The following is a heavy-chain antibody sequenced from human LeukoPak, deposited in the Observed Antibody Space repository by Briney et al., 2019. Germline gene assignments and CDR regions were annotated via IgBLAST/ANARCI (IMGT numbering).Heavy chain of an antibody. Sequence: SETLYLTCAVYGGSFSGHYWSWIRQPPGKGLEWIGEINHSGSTNYNPSLASRVTISVDTSKNHFSLKLSSVTAADTAVYYCASGQYYDLWSGYYVDWGQGTLVTVSA. D-gene: IGHD3-3*01. J-gene: IGHJ4*02. CDR2: INHSGST. CDR3: ASGQYYDLWSGYYVD. V-gene: IGHV4-34*01. CDR1: GGSFSGHY.